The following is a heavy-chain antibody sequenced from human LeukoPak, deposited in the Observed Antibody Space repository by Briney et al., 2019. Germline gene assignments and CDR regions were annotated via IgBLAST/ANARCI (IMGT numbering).Heavy chain of an antibody. V-gene: IGHV6-1*01. J-gene: IGHJ3*02. Sequence: SQTLSLTCAISGDSVSSNSAAWNWIRQSPSKGLEWLGRTYYRSKWFNDYTVSVKSRISINPDTSKNQFSLQLNSVTPEDTAVYYCGRATEGATVFTAFDIWGQRTMVTVSS. CDR2: TYYRSKWFN. CDR3: GRATEGATVFTAFDI. CDR1: GDSVSSNSAA. D-gene: IGHD4-17*01.